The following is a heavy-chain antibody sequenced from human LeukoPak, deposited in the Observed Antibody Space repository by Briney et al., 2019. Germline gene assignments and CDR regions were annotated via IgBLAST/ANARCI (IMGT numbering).Heavy chain of an antibody. CDR2: ISAYNGHT. Sequence: GASVKDSCKASGYTFTKYGITWVRQAPGQGPEWVGWISAYNGHTESAQKFQGRVTMTTDTSTNTAYMELRSLRSDDTAVYYCARTGTDYGDYGLLDYWGQGSLVTVSS. CDR1: GYTFTKYG. J-gene: IGHJ4*02. V-gene: IGHV1-18*01. CDR3: ARTGTDYGDYGLLDY. D-gene: IGHD4-17*01.